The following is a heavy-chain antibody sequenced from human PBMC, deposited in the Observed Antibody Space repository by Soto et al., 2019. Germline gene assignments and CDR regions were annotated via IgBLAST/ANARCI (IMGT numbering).Heavy chain of an antibody. J-gene: IGHJ4*02. V-gene: IGHV5-51*01. CDR2: IYAGDSDT. Sequence: PGESLKISCQGSGYSFASYWIGWVRQMPGRGLEWMGIIYAGDSDTRYSPSFQGQVSISVDKFSSTAYLEWSSLEASDTAMYYCARHSSGYYLDWGQGTLVTVSS. CDR3: ARHSSGYYLD. D-gene: IGHD3-22*01. CDR1: GYSFASYW.